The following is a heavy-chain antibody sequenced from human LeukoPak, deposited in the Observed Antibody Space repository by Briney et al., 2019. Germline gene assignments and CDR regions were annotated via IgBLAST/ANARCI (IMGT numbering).Heavy chain of an antibody. V-gene: IGHV4-34*01. CDR3: ASGRDGYYDSSGKFDY. J-gene: IGHJ4*02. D-gene: IGHD3-22*01. CDR2: INHSGST. Sequence: SETLSLTCAVYGGSFSGYYWSWIRQPPGKGLEWIGEINHSGSTNYNPSLKSRVTISVDTSKNQFSLKLSSVTAADTAVYYCASGRDGYYDSSGKFDYWGQGTLVTVSS. CDR1: GGSFSGYY.